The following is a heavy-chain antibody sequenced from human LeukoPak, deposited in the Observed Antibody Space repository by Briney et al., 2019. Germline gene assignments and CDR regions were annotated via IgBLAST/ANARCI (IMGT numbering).Heavy chain of an antibody. D-gene: IGHD3-10*01. CDR1: EFTFSSYA. CDR2: ISYDGSNK. V-gene: IGHV3-30*04. J-gene: IGHJ6*04. CDR3: ARDIIYYGSGSYMDV. Sequence: GGSLRLSCAASEFTFSSYAMHRGRQAPGTGLEGVAVISYDGSNKYYADSVKGRFTISRDNSKNTLYLQMNSLRAEDTAVYYCARDIIYYGSGSYMDVWGKGTTVTVSS.